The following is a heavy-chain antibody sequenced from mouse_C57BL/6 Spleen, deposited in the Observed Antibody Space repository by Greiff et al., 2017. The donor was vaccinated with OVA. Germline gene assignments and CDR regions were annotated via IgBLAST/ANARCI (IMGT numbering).Heavy chain of an antibody. J-gene: IGHJ4*01. CDR3: AGYRDAMDY. CDR2: IWTGGGT. Sequence: VKLMESGPGLVAPSQSLSITCTVSGFSLTSYAISWVRQPPGKGLEWLGVIWTGGGTNYNSALKSRLSISKANSKSQVFLKMNSLQTDDTARYYCAGYRDAMDYWGQGTSVTVSS. D-gene: IGHD3-1*01. CDR1: GFSLTSYA. V-gene: IGHV2-9-1*01.